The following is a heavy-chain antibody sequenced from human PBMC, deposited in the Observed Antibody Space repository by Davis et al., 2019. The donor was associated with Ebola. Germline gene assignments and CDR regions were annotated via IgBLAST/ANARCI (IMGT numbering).Heavy chain of an antibody. V-gene: IGHV1-8*01. CDR3: ARRYDISGYYGWYFDL. J-gene: IGHJ2*01. D-gene: IGHD3-22*01. CDR2: MNPNSGNT. Sequence: ASVKVSCKASGYIFTSYDINWVRQATGQGLEWMGWMNPNSGNTGYAQKFQGRVTMTKNTSISTAYMELSSLRSEDTAVYYCARRYDISGYYGWYFDLWGRGTLVTVSS. CDR1: GYIFTSYD.